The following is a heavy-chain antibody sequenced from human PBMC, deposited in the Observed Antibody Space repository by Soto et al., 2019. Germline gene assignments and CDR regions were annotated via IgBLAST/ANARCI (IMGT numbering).Heavy chain of an antibody. J-gene: IGHJ3*02. Sequence: PGESLRISCKGSVYCFSIHWVSWLRQMPVKVLEWVGIIYPGNSNTMYSPSFQGQVTISADTALSTTYLQWDTLKPSDTAIYFCASDSHCDGGNCPMGGFDMWGQGTMVTVSS. CDR1: VYCFSIHW. CDR3: ASDSHCDGGNCPMGGFDM. D-gene: IGHD2-15*01. CDR2: IYPGNSNT. V-gene: IGHV5-51*01.